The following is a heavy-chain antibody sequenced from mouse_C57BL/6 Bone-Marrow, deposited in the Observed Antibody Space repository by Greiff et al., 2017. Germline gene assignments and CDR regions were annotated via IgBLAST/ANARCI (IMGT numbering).Heavy chain of an antibody. CDR3: ARDGYGGFDV. V-gene: IGHV3-6*01. Sequence: EVQLLESGPGLVKPSQSLSLTCSVTGYSITSGYYWNWIRQFPGNKLEWMGYISYDGSNNYNPSLKNRISITRDTSKNQFFLKLNSVTTEDTATYYCARDGYGGFDVWGTGTTVTVSS. D-gene: IGHD2-2*01. CDR1: GYSITSGYY. CDR2: ISYDGSN. J-gene: IGHJ1*03.